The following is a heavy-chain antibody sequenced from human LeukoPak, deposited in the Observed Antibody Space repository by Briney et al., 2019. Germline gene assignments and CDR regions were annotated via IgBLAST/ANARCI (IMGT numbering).Heavy chain of an antibody. J-gene: IGHJ4*02. D-gene: IGHD2-2*01. CDR3: ARGVVPAAHLSPLDS. V-gene: IGHV1-69*01. CDR2: IIPIFGTA. Sequence: SVKVSCKASRGTFSSYVISWVRQAPGHELEWMGGIIPIFGTANYAQKFQGRVTITADESTSTAYIELSRLRSEDTAVYYCARGVVPAAHLSPLDSWGQGTLVTVSS. CDR1: RGTFSSYV.